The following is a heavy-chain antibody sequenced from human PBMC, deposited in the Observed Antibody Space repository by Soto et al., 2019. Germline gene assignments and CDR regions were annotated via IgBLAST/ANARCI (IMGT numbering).Heavy chain of an antibody. CDR3: ARDLGGSYYAPVDY. J-gene: IGHJ4*02. D-gene: IGHD1-26*01. Sequence: QVQLVQSGAEVKKPGASVKVSCKASGYTFTSYGISWVRQAPGQGLGWMGWISAYNGNTKYAQKFQGRVTMTTDTATSTAYMELRSLRSDDTAVYYCARDLGGSYYAPVDYWGQGTLVTVSS. CDR2: ISAYNGNT. V-gene: IGHV1-18*01. CDR1: GYTFTSYG.